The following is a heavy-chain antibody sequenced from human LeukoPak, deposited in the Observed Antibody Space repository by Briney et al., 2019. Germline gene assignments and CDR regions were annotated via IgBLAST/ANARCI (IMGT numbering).Heavy chain of an antibody. CDR3: ARLSGGRWATTERFPH. J-gene: IGHJ1*01. V-gene: IGHV5-51*01. CDR2: IYPGNSHT. D-gene: IGHD1-1*01. Sequence: GESLRISCEASGYHFSLYFIAWVRQVPGKGLEWMGVIYPGNSHTVYSPSFQGQFIISADKSINTAYLQCRRLKTSDTAMYYCARLSGGRWATTERFPHWGQGTLVSVSS. CDR1: GYHFSLYF.